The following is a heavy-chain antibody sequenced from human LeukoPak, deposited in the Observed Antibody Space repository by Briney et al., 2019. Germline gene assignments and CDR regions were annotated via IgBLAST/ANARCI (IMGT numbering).Heavy chain of an antibody. CDR3: ARGAKVDTTGWFSFDY. CDR1: GGSFSGYY. V-gene: IGHV4-34*01. D-gene: IGHD5-18*01. CDR2: INHSGST. Sequence: TSETLSLTCAVYGGSFSGYYWSWIRQPPGKGLEWIGEINHSGSTNYNPSLKSRVTISVDTSKNQFSLKLSSVTAADTAVYYCARGAKVDTTGWFSFDYWGQGTLVTVSS. J-gene: IGHJ4*02.